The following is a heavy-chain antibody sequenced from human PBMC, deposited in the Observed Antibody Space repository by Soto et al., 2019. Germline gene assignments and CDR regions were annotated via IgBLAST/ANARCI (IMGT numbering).Heavy chain of an antibody. CDR3: ARDLQITMVRGASPRGPYYYGMDV. V-gene: IGHV4-61*01. D-gene: IGHD3-10*01. CDR1: GGSVSSGSYY. Sequence: SETLSLTCTVSGGSVSSGSYYWSWIRQTPGKGLEWIGYIYYSGSTNYNPSLKSRVTISVDTSKNQFSLKLSSVTAADTAVYYCARDLQITMVRGASPRGPYYYGMDVWGPAPTVTVSS. CDR2: IYYSGST. J-gene: IGHJ6*02.